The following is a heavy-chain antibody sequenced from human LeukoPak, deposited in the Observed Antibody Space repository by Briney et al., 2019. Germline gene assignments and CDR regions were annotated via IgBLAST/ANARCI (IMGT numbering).Heavy chain of an antibody. CDR3: AKLERLNAFDI. D-gene: IGHD1-1*01. CDR1: GGSFSGYY. V-gene: IGHV4-34*01. CDR2: INHSGST. J-gene: IGHJ3*02. Sequence: SETLSLTCAVYGGSFSGYYWSWIRQPPGKGLEWIGEINHSGSTNYNPSLKSRVTISVDTSKNQFSLKLSSVTAAGTAVYYCAKLERLNAFDIWGQGTMVTVSS.